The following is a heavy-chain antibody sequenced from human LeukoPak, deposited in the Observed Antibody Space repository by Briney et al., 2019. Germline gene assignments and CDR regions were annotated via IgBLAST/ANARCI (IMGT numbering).Heavy chain of an antibody. V-gene: IGHV4-61*02. J-gene: IGHJ4*02. CDR3: ARELAGYGKLDY. Sequence: SQTLSHTCTVSGGSISSGSYFWSWIRQPAGKGLEWIGRIYTSGSTNYNPSLKSRVTISPDTSKNQFSLKLSSVTAADTAVYYCARELAGYGKLDYWGQGILVTVSS. D-gene: IGHD5-12*01. CDR1: GGSISSGSYF. CDR2: IYTSGST.